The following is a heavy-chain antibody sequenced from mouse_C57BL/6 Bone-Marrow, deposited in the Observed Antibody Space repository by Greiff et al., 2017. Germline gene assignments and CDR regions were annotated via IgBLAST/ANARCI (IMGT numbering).Heavy chain of an antibody. CDR2: ISSGSSTI. V-gene: IGHV5-17*01. D-gene: IGHD3-2*02. Sequence: EVKLMESGGGLVKPGGSLKLSCAASGFTFSDYGMHWVRQAPEKGLEWVAYISSGSSTIYYADTVKGRFTISRDNAKNTLFLQMTSLRSEDTAMYYCAPNPQATEHYAMDYWGQGTSVTVSS. CDR1: GFTFSDYG. CDR3: APNPQATEHYAMDY. J-gene: IGHJ4*01.